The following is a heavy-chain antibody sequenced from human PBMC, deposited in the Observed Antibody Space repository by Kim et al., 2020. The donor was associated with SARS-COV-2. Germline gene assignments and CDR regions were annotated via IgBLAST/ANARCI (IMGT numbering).Heavy chain of an antibody. Sequence: GGSLRLSCAASGFSFSSYVMSWVRQAPGKGPEWVSAITGSSGKTHYADSVKGRFTISRDNSKNTLYLEMNSLRAEDTAVYYCAKRTSGWYLIDYWGQGTLVTVSS. CDR3: AKRTSGWYLIDY. V-gene: IGHV3-23*01. CDR1: GFSFSSYV. J-gene: IGHJ4*02. D-gene: IGHD6-19*01. CDR2: ITGSSGKT.